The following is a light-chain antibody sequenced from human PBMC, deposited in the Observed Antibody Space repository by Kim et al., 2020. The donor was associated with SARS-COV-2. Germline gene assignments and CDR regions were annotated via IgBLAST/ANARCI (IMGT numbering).Light chain of an antibody. CDR3: QVWDGSTDHYV. V-gene: IGLV3-21*04. CDR2: HDS. J-gene: IGLJ1*01. Sequence: SYELTQPPSVLVAPGEAAKIPCAGNNIGSKNVQWYQQKAGQAPVLVISHDSDRPSEIPDRFSGSNSGNTATLTISRVEAGDEADYYCQVWDGSTDHYVFGTGTKVTVL. CDR1: NIGSKN.